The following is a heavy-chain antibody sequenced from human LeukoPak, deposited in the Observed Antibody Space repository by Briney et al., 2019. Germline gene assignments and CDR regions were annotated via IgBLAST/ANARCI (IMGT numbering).Heavy chain of an antibody. D-gene: IGHD4-17*01. CDR3: ARDPHYGDPYYFDY. J-gene: IGHJ4*02. CDR1: VGTFSSYA. CDR2: IIPILGIA. Sequence: ASVKVSCKASVGTFSSYAISWVRQAPGQGLGWMGRIIPILGIANYAQKFQGRVTITADKSTSTAYMELSSLRSEDTAVYYCARDPHYGDPYYFDYWGQGTLVTVSS. V-gene: IGHV1-69*04.